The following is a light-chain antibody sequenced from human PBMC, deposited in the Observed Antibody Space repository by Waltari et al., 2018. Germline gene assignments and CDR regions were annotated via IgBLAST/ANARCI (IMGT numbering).Light chain of an antibody. CDR3: QAGSSWPPALT. Sequence: EIVLTQSPVTVSLSTGDRATLSCRARHHSNTYLAWYQHNPGQAPRLLIYDASNRARGAPARISGSGSGTDFALTISSLEAEDSAVYYCQAGSSWPPALTFGGGSKVEIK. J-gene: IGKJ4*01. V-gene: IGKV3-11*01. CDR1: HHSNTY. CDR2: DAS.